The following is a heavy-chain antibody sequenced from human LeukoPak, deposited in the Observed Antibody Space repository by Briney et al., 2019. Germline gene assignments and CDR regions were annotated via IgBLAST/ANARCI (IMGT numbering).Heavy chain of an antibody. CDR3: AREAPVGYYDSSGYPPPFDY. D-gene: IGHD3-22*01. CDR1: GGSFSGYY. CDR2: INHSGST. J-gene: IGHJ4*02. V-gene: IGHV4-34*01. Sequence: TLSLTCGVYGGSFSGYYWSWIRQPPGKGLEWIGEINHSGSTNYNPSLKSRVTISVDTSKNQFSLKLSSVTAADTDVYYCAREAPVGYYDSSGYPPPFDYWGQGTLVTVSS.